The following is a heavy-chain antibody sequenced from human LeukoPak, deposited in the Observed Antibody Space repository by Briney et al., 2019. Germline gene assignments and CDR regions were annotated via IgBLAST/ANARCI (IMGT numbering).Heavy chain of an antibody. CDR3: ATNAFGDTAMLFDP. D-gene: IGHD5-18*01. Sequence: ASVKVSCKASGYTFTSYDINWVRQATGQGLEWMGWMNPNSGNTGYAQKFQGRVTMTRNTSISTAYMELRSLRSDDTAVYYCATNAFGDTAMLFDPWGQGTLVTVSS. CDR1: GYTFTSYD. V-gene: IGHV1-8*01. CDR2: MNPNSGNT. J-gene: IGHJ5*02.